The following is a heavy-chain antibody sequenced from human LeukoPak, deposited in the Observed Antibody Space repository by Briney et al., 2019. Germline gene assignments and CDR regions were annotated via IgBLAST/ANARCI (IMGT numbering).Heavy chain of an antibody. CDR1: GYTFTGYY. V-gene: IGHV1-2*02. D-gene: IGHD4-17*01. J-gene: IGHJ4*02. CDR2: INPNSGGT. Sequence: ASVKVSCKASGYTFTGYYMHWVRQAPGQGLEWIGWINPNSGGTNYAQKFQGRVTMTRDTSISTAYMELSRLRSDDTAVYYCARDFGYGDYKVDYWGQGTLVTVSS. CDR3: ARDFGYGDYKVDY.